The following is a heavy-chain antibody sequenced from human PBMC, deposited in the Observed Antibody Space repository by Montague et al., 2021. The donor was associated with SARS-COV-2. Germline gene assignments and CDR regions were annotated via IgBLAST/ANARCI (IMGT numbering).Heavy chain of an antibody. J-gene: IGHJ4*02. CDR1: GGSIRSSSNY. V-gene: IGHV4-61*05. CDR3: GRGVVGDPPLVDY. CDR2: IYCSGST. Sequence: SETLSLTCSVSGGSIRSSSNYWSWIRQPAGKGLEWIGRIYCSGSTNYNPSLKSRVTMSVDTSKNQFSLKLNSVTAADTAVYYCGRGVVGDPPLVDYWGRGSLVTVSS. D-gene: IGHD2-15*01.